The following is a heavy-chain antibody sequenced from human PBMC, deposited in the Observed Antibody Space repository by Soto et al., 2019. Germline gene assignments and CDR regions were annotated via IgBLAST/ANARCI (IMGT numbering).Heavy chain of an antibody. D-gene: IGHD3-22*01. Sequence: QVQLVQSGAEVKKPGSSVKVSCKASGGTFSSYAISWVRQAPGQGLEWMGGIIPIFGTANYAQKFQGRVMITADESTSTAYMELSSLRSEDTAVYYCARAQGPYYYDSSGYRTSFFGYWGQGTLVTVSS. J-gene: IGHJ4*02. CDR3: ARAQGPYYYDSSGYRTSFFGY. CDR2: IIPIFGTA. V-gene: IGHV1-69*01. CDR1: GGTFSSYA.